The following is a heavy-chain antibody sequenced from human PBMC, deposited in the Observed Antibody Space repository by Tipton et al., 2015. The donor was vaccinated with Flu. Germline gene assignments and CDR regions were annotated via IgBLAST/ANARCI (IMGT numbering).Heavy chain of an antibody. Sequence: TLSLTCTVSGGSITSGNYYWSWIRQPAGKGLEWIGRLYNSGSPKYNPTLKSRVTISIDRSKNQFSLNLKSVTAADMAVYYCARRDYSNYVSDPKSWFDPWGQGTLVAVSS. J-gene: IGHJ5*02. CDR1: GGSITSGNYY. V-gene: IGHV4-61*02. CDR2: LYNSGSP. D-gene: IGHD2-15*01. CDR3: ARRDYSNYVSDPKSWFDP.